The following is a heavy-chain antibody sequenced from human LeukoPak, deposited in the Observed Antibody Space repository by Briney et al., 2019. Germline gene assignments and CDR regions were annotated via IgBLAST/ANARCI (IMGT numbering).Heavy chain of an antibody. CDR1: GGSISSGDYY. J-gene: IGHJ4*02. Sequence: SETLSLTCTVSGGSISSGDYYRSWIRQPPGKGLEWIGYIYYSGSTYYNPSLKSRVTISVDTSKNQFSLKLSSVTAADTAVYYCARMGRGGGYCSGGSCYEVDYWGQGTLVTVSS. CDR3: ARMGRGGGYCSGGSCYEVDY. V-gene: IGHV4-30-4*01. CDR2: IYYSGST. D-gene: IGHD2-15*01.